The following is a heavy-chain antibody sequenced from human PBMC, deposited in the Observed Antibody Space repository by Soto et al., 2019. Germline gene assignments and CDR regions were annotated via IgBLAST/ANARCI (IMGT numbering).Heavy chain of an antibody. J-gene: IGHJ4*02. CDR3: TRGHGDFAGDFDY. D-gene: IGHD4-17*01. V-gene: IGHV1-18*04. CDR1: GYTFNKYS. CDR2: ISASNGNT. Sequence: QGQLVQSGAEVKKPGASVKVSCTASGYTFNKYSIIWVRQAPGQGLEWMGWISASNGNTDFAQKFQGRVTMAIDTSTSTAYMELRSLRSDATAVCYCTRGHGDFAGDFDYWGQGTLVTVSS.